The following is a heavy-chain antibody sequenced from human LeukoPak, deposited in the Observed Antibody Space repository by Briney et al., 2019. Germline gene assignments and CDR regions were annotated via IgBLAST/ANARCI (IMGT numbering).Heavy chain of an antibody. V-gene: IGHV1-2*02. CDR1: GYTFTGYY. D-gene: IGHD6-19*01. J-gene: IGHJ4*02. CDR2: INPNSGGT. Sequence: ASVKVSCKVSGYTFTGYYMHWVRQAPGQGLEWMGWINPNSGGTNYAQKFQGRVTMTRDTSISTAYMELSRLRSDDTAVYYCARDWAAVAGTDYWGQGTLVTVSS. CDR3: ARDWAAVAGTDY.